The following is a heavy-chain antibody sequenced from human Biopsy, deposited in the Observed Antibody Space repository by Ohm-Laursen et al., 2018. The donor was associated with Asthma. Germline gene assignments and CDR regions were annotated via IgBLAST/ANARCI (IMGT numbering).Heavy chain of an antibody. Sequence: ASVKVSCKASGYTFINYAIHWVRQAPGQRLEWMGWINAGNGNTKYSQKFQGRVTITRDTSASTAYMDLSSLRSEDTAVYYCARDLRYSSGWYPDAFDIWGQGTTVTVSS. J-gene: IGHJ3*02. CDR3: ARDLRYSSGWYPDAFDI. D-gene: IGHD6-19*01. CDR1: GYTFINYA. CDR2: INAGNGNT. V-gene: IGHV1-3*01.